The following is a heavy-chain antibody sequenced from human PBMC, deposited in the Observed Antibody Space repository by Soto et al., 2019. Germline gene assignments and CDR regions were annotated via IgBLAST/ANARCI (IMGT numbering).Heavy chain of an antibody. D-gene: IGHD2-2*02. V-gene: IGHV1-69*01. CDR2: IIPMFGPP. J-gene: IGHJ4*02. Sequence: QVQLVQSGPDVKKPGSSVKVSCKASGGTFRNHAISWVRQAPGQGLEWMGGIIPMFGPPNYARKFQGRVTITADDSTSTAYMALGSLTSEDTAVYCCARASPHYIPVRALEYWGQGTQVTVSS. CDR1: GGTFRNHA. CDR3: ARASPHYIPVRALEY.